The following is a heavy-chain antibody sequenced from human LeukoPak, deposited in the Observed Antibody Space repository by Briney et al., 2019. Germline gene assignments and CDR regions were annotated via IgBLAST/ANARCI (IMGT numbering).Heavy chain of an antibody. D-gene: IGHD6-19*01. CDR2: IHYSGST. V-gene: IGHV4-59*01. CDR3: AREGAVAGYVDY. J-gene: IGHJ4*02. Sequence: SATLSLTCTVAGGPISSYYWSWIRPPAGKGLEWIGYIHYSGSTNYNPSLKSRVTISVDTSKNQFSLKLSSVTAADTAVYYCAREGAVAGYVDYWGQGTLVTVSS. CDR1: GGPISSYY.